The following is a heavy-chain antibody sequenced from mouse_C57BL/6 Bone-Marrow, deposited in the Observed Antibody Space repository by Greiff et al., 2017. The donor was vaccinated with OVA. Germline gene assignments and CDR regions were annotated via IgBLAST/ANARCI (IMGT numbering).Heavy chain of an antibody. CDR1: GYSITSGYD. CDR3: ARAGYYGSIAY. Sequence: EVKVVESGPGMVKPSQSLSLTCTVTGYSITSGYDWHWIRHFPGNKLEWMGYISYSGSTNYNPSLKSRISITHDTSKNHFFLKLNSVTTEDTATYYCARAGYYGSIAYWGQGTLVTVSA. D-gene: IGHD1-1*01. V-gene: IGHV3-1*01. J-gene: IGHJ3*01. CDR2: ISYSGST.